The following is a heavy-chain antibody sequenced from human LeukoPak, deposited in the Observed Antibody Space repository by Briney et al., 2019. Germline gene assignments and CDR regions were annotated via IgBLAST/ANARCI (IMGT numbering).Heavy chain of an antibody. Sequence: SETLSLTCAVYDGSFSGYYWSWIRQPPGKGLEWIGEINHSGSTNYNPSLKSRVTISVDTSKNQFSLKLSSVTAADTAVYYCARSYQLLYGIGNFDYWGQGTLVTVSS. CDR3: ARSYQLLYGIGNFDY. CDR1: DGSFSGYY. J-gene: IGHJ4*02. D-gene: IGHD2-2*02. CDR2: INHSGST. V-gene: IGHV4-34*01.